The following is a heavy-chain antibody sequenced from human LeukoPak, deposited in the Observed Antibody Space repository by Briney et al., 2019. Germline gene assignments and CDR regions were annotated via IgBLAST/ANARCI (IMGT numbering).Heavy chain of an antibody. V-gene: IGHV4-59*01. CDR1: GGSISSYY. J-gene: IGHJ4*02. Sequence: SETLSLTCTVSGGSISSYYWSWIRQPPGKGLEWIGYIYYSGSTNYNPPLKSRVTISVDTSKNQFSLKLSSVTAADTAVYYCARGARVAPFDYWGQGTLVTVSS. CDR2: IYYSGST. D-gene: IGHD2-15*01. CDR3: ARGARVAPFDY.